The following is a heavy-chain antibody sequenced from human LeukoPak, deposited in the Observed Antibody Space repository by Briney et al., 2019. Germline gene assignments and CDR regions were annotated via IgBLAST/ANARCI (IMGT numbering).Heavy chain of an antibody. Sequence: SETLSLTCTVSGGSISSYYWSWIRQPPGKGLGWIGYIYYSGSTNYNPSLKSRVTISVDTSKNQFSLKLSSVTAADTAVYYCARLERDNYYYYMDVWGKGTTVTVSS. V-gene: IGHV4-59*08. CDR1: GGSISSYY. D-gene: IGHD1-1*01. CDR2: IYYSGST. J-gene: IGHJ6*03. CDR3: ARLERDNYYYYMDV.